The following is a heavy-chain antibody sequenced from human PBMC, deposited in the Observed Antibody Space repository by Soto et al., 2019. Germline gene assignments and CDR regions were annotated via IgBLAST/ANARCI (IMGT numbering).Heavy chain of an antibody. V-gene: IGHV1-69*01. CDR1: GYTLTGDG. Sequence: SVNGSCKAAGYTLTGDGIGWVRQAPGQGLEWMGGIIPIFGTANYAQKFQGRVTITADESTSTAYMELSSLRSEDTAVYYCARGDYYDSSGYSGYWGQGTLVTV. CDR3: ARGDYYDSSGYSGY. CDR2: IIPIFGTA. J-gene: IGHJ4*02. D-gene: IGHD3-22*01.